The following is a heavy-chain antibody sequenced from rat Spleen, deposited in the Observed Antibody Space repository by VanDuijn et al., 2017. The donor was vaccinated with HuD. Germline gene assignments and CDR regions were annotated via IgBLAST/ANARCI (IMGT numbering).Heavy chain of an antibody. CDR3: AAFAGSSDY. Sequence: EVQVVESGGGLVQPKESLKISCAASGFTFSNYGMHWIRQAPKKGLEWIAMIYYDSSKMYYADTVKGRFTISRDNFKNTMYLELTSLRSEDKAMYYCAAFAGSSDYWGQGVMVTVSS. CDR2: IYYDSSKM. CDR1: GFTFSNYG. J-gene: IGHJ2*01. D-gene: IGHD5-1*01. V-gene: IGHV5-54*01.